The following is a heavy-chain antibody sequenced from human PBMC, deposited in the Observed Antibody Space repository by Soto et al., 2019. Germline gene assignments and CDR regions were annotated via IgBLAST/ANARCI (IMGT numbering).Heavy chain of an antibody. D-gene: IGHD2-2*01. Sequence: QVQLVQSGAEVKKPGASVKVSCKASGYTFTSYDINWVRQATGQGLEWMGWMNPNSGNTGDAQKFQGRVTMTRNTSISTAYMELSSLRSEDTAVYYCAKRTSRRLFVDCYYGMDVWGQGTTVTVSS. CDR1: GYTFTSYD. J-gene: IGHJ6*02. V-gene: IGHV1-8*01. CDR2: MNPNSGNT. CDR3: AKRTSRRLFVDCYYGMDV.